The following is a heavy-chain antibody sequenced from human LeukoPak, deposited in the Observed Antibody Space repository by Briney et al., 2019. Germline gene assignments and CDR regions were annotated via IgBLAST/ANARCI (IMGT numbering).Heavy chain of an antibody. V-gene: IGHV1-69*04. CDR1: GGTFSSYA. D-gene: IGHD3-22*01. CDR3: ARLSPHVVDYDSSGYYWGY. J-gene: IGHJ4*02. CDR2: IIPILGIA. Sequence: GASVKVSCKASGGTFSSYAISWVRQAPGQGLEWMGRIIPILGIANYAQKFQGRVTITADKSTSTAYMELSSLRSEDTAVYYCARLSPHVVDYDSSGYYWGYWGQGTLVTVSS.